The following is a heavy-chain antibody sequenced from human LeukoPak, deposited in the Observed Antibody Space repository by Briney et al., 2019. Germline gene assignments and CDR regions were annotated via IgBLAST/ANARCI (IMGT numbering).Heavy chain of an antibody. Sequence: SETLSLTCAVYGVSFSGYYWSWIRQPPGKGLEWIGEINHSGSTNYNPSLKSRVTISVDTSKNQFSLKLSSVTAADTAVYYCARASTMIVVVIRSYWYFDLWGRGTLVTVSS. CDR1: GVSFSGYY. CDR2: INHSGST. V-gene: IGHV4-34*01. CDR3: ARASTMIVVVIRSYWYFDL. J-gene: IGHJ2*01. D-gene: IGHD3-22*01.